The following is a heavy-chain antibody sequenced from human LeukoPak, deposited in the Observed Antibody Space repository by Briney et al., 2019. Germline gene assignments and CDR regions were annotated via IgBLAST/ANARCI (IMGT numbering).Heavy chain of an antibody. J-gene: IGHJ4*02. D-gene: IGHD5-24*01. CDR2: IYYSGGS. CDR1: GGAISSGGYY. Sequence: PSETLSLTCTVSGGAISSGGYYWSWIRQHPGKGLEWIGYIYYSGGSYYNPSLKSRVTISVDTSKNQFSLKLTSVTAADTAVYYCARGEMATTYYFDYWGQGTLVTVSS. CDR3: ARGEMATTYYFDY. V-gene: IGHV4-31*03.